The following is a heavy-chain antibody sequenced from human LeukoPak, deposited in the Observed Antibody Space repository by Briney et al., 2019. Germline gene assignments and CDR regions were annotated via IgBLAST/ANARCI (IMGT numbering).Heavy chain of an antibody. CDR2: MNPGSGNT. Sequence: ASVNVSCKASVYTFNSYDINWVRQATGQGLEWVGWMNPGSGNTGYAQNLQGRVTMTRDTSISTAYMELSTLRSEDTAIYYCARKYSSGWKLSVFQHWGQGTLVTVSS. CDR3: ARKYSSGWKLSVFQH. D-gene: IGHD6-19*01. CDR1: VYTFNSYD. J-gene: IGHJ1*01. V-gene: IGHV1-8*01.